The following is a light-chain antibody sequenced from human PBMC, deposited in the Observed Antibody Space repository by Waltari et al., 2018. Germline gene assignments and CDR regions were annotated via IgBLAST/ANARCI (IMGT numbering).Light chain of an antibody. Sequence: EIVLTPSPGTLSLSPGERATLSCRASQSVSSSYLAWYQQKPGQAPRVLIYGASIRATGIPDRFSGSGSGTDFTLTISRLEPEDFALYFCQQYGGSPAYTFGQGTKLEI. V-gene: IGKV3-20*01. J-gene: IGKJ2*01. CDR3: QQYGGSPAYT. CDR2: GAS. CDR1: QSVSSSY.